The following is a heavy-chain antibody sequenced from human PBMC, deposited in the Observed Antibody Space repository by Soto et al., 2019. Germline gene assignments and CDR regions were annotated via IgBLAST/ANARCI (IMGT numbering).Heavy chain of an antibody. CDR3: ARGRWLRSAFDY. Sequence: QVQLQQWGAGLLKPSETLSLTCAVYGGSFSGYHWSWILKPPGKGLEWIGEINHSGSTNYNPSLKSRVTISVDTSKNQFSLKLSSVTAADTAVYYCARGRWLRSAFDYWGPGTLVTVSS. V-gene: IGHV4-34*01. J-gene: IGHJ4*02. D-gene: IGHD5-12*01. CDR1: GGSFSGYH. CDR2: INHSGST.